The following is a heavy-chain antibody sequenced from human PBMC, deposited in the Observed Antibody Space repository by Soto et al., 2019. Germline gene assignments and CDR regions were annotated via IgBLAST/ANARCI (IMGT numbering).Heavy chain of an antibody. CDR1: GGSFSGYY. CDR2: INHSGST. Sequence: QVQLQQWGAGLLKPSETLSLTCAVYGGSFSGYYWSWIRQPPGKGLEWIGEINHSGSTTYNPSLKSRVTISVDTSRNQFSLKLSSVTAADMAVYYCARAYDYVRGSYRSTFDSWGQGTLVTVSS. V-gene: IGHV4-34*01. J-gene: IGHJ4*01. D-gene: IGHD3-16*02. CDR3: ARAYDYVRGSYRSTFDS.